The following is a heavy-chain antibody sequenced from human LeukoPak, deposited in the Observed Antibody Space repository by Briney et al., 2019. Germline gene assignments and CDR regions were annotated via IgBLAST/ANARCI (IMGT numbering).Heavy chain of an antibody. Sequence: SETLSLTCTVSGGSFGNYYWSWIRQPPGKGLEWIGYIYDSGTTNYNPSLKSRVTISVDTATNQFSLKLSSVTAADTAVYYCARRDYDILTGYYSRTGFDYWGQGTLVTVSS. J-gene: IGHJ4*02. CDR3: ARRDYDILTGYYSRTGFDY. V-gene: IGHV4-59*08. CDR2: IYDSGTT. D-gene: IGHD3-9*01. CDR1: GGSFGNYY.